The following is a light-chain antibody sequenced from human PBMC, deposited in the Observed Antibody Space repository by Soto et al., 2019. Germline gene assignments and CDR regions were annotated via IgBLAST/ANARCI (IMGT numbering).Light chain of an antibody. V-gene: IGLV1-44*01. CDR1: TSNIGTNT. CDR3: ATWDDSRNVV. Sequence: QSVLTQSTSASGTPGQRVSISCSGSTSNIGTNTVSWYQHVPGTAPKLLIYSNDQRPSAVPGRFSGSKPGTSASLAISGLLSEDEADYYCATWDDSRNVVFGGGTKLTVL. CDR2: SND. J-gene: IGLJ2*01.